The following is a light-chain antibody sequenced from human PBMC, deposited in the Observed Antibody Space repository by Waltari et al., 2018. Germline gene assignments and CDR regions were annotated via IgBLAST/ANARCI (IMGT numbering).Light chain of an antibody. CDR3: QHYVRLPAT. Sequence: EIVLTQSPGTLSLSPGERATLSCRASQSVSRTLAWYQQKPGQAPKLLISGASIRATGIPDRFTGSGSGTDFSLTISSLGPEDFAIYFCQHYVRLPATFGQGTKVEIK. CDR2: GAS. J-gene: IGKJ1*01. V-gene: IGKV3-20*01. CDR1: QSVSRT.